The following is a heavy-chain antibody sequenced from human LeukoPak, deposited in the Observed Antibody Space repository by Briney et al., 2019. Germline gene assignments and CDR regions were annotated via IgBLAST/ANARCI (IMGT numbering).Heavy chain of an antibody. Sequence: GGSLRLSCAASGFTFSSYAMHWVRQAPGKGLEWVAVISYDGSNKYYADSVKGRFTISRDNSKNTLYLQMNSLRAEDTAVYYCARDRESVIGSSDPYYFDYWGQGTLVTVSS. J-gene: IGHJ4*02. V-gene: IGHV3-30-3*01. CDR3: ARDRESVIGSSDPYYFDY. CDR1: GFTFSSYA. D-gene: IGHD2-2*01. CDR2: ISYDGSNK.